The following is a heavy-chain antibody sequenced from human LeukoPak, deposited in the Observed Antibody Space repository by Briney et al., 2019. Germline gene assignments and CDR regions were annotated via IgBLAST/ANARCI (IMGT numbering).Heavy chain of an antibody. CDR2: IYNGDGT. V-gene: IGHV3-66*01. Sequence: GGSLRLSCAASGFTLSTYWMSWVRQAPGKGLEWVSVIYNGDGTGYADSVKGRFTISRDNSQNTVSLQMDSLRVGDTAVYFCVRNLRYCSDGSCSPWGQGTLVTVSS. J-gene: IGHJ4*02. CDR1: GFTLSTYW. D-gene: IGHD2-15*01. CDR3: VRNLRYCSDGSCSP.